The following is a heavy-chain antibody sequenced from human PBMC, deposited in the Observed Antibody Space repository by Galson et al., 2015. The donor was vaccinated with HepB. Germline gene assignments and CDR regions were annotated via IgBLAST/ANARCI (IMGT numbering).Heavy chain of an antibody. CDR2: ISSSTIYT. V-gene: IGHV3-11*06. CDR3: TRVADADYGDHSHFDS. J-gene: IGHJ4*02. Sequence: SLRLSCAASGFTFSDYYMSWIRQAPGKGLEWLSYISSSTIYTNYADSVKGRFTISRDNAKNSLYLQINSLRAEDTAVYYCTRVADADYGDHSHFDSWGQGTLVTVSS. CDR1: GFTFSDYY. D-gene: IGHD4-17*01.